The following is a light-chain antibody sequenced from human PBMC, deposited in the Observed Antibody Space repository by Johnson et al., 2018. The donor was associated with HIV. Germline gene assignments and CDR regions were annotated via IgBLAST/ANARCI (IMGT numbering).Light chain of an antibody. Sequence: QSVLTQPPSVSAAPGQKVTISCSGSSSNIGNNYISWYQHLPGTAPKLLIYDNHKRPSGIPDRFSGSKSGTSVTLDITGLQTGDEADYYCGTWDTSLSVYVFGSGTKVTVL. V-gene: IGLV1-51*01. J-gene: IGLJ1*01. CDR3: GTWDTSLSVYV. CDR2: DNH. CDR1: SSNIGNNY.